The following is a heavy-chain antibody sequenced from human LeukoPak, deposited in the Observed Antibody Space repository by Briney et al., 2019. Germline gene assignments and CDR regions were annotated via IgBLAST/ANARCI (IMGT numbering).Heavy chain of an antibody. V-gene: IGHV3-7*01. Sequence: GGSLRLSCAASGSTFSTSWMAWIRQAPGKGLDWLGNINPDGSTINYVDSVKGRFTFSRDNAKKSLYLQMNSLRADDTAVFYCARDSGHNAFDIWGQGTMVTVSS. CDR2: INPDGSTI. J-gene: IGHJ3*02. D-gene: IGHD5-12*01. CDR3: ARDSGHNAFDI. CDR1: GSTFSTSW.